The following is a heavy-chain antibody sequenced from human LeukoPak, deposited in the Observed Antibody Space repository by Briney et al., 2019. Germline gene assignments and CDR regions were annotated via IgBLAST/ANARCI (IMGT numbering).Heavy chain of an antibody. Sequence: GGSLRLPCAASGFTFSICAMNWVRQAPGKGLEWVSGISGSGSSTHYADSVKGRFTISRDSSKNTVYLQMNSLRAEDTAVYYCAKADGSYKTLIDYWGQGTLVTVSS. CDR2: ISGSGSST. CDR3: AKADGSYKTLIDY. V-gene: IGHV3-23*01. CDR1: GFTFSICA. D-gene: IGHD3-10*01. J-gene: IGHJ4*02.